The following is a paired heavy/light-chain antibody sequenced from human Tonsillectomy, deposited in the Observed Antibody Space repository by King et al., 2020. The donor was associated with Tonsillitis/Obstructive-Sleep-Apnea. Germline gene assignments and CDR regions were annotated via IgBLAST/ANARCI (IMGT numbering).Heavy chain of an antibody. D-gene: IGHD3-3*01. CDR3: ARLSGIFGVFDY. Sequence: EVQLVQSGAEVKKPGESLKISCKASGYSFSNYWIGWVRQMPGKGLEWMEIIYPDDSHTRSSPSFQGQVTISADKSISTAYLQWSSLKASDTAMYYCARLSGIFGVFDYWGQGTLVIVSS. CDR2: IYPDDSHT. CDR1: GYSFSNYW. J-gene: IGHJ4*02. V-gene: IGHV5-51*01.
Light chain of an antibody. J-gene: IGKJ4*01. CDR1: QNINNW. Sequence: DIQMTQSPSTLSASVGDRVTITCRASQNINNWLAWYQQKPGKAPNLLIYKASNLESGVPSRFSGSGSGTEFTLTITSLQPDDFATYYCQHYNSYSVTFGGGTKVDIK. V-gene: IGKV1-5*03. CDR3: QHYNSYSVT. CDR2: KAS.